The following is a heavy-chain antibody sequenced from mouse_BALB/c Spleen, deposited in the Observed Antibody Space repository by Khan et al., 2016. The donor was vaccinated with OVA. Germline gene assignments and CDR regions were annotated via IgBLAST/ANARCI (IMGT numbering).Heavy chain of an antibody. Sequence: EVQLVESGPGLVKPSQSLPLTCTVTGYSITSGYGWNWIRQFPGNKLEWMGYISYSGSTNYNPSLKSRISITRDTSKNQFFLQLNSVTTEDTATYYCARTARIKYWGQGTTLTVSS. J-gene: IGHJ2*01. V-gene: IGHV3-2*02. CDR1: GYSITSGYG. D-gene: IGHD1-2*01. CDR3: ARTARIKY. CDR2: ISYSGST.